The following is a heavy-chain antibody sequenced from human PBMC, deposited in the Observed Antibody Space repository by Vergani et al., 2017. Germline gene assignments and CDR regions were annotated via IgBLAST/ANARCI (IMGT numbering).Heavy chain of an antibody. CDR2: INWYGGST. V-gene: IGHV3-20*04. CDR3: ARDHHYYDSWEISRDY. D-gene: IGHD3-22*01. J-gene: IGHJ4*02. CDR1: GFTFDDYG. Sequence: EVQLVESGGGVVRPGGSLRLSCAVSGFTFDDYGMSWVRQAPGKGLECVCGINWYGGSTGYSDSVKVPFTISRDNAKNSLYLQMNSLRAEDTVLYYCARDHHYYDSWEISRDYWGQGTLVTVSS.